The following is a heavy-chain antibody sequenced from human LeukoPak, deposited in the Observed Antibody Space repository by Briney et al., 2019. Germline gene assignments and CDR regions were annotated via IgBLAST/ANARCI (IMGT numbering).Heavy chain of an antibody. J-gene: IGHJ4*02. CDR3: ARGRTDTTAAGSLDY. Sequence: TLSLTCTVSGGSISSGGYYWSWIRQHPGKGLEWIGYIYYSGSTYYNPSLKSRVTISVDTSKNQFSLKLSSVTAADTAVYYCARGRTDTTAAGSLDYWGQGTLVTVSS. V-gene: IGHV4-31*03. CDR1: GGSISSGGYY. D-gene: IGHD6-13*01. CDR2: IYYSGST.